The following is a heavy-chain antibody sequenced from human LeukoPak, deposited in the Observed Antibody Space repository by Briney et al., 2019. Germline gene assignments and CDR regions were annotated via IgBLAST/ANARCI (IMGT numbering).Heavy chain of an antibody. CDR1: GYTFTDYY. V-gene: IGHV1-2*06. D-gene: IGHD2-2*01. Sequence: ASVKVSCKASGYTFTDYYINWVRQAPGQGLEWMGRISPNSGGTTYAQKFQGRVTVTRDTSINTAYMELNNLGSDDTAVYYCARDCSSIKCSAWGQGTLVTVSS. CDR3: ARDCSSIKCSA. J-gene: IGHJ5*02. CDR2: ISPNSGGT.